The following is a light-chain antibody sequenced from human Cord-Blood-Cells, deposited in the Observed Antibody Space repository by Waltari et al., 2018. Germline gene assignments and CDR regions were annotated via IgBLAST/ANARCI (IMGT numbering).Light chain of an antibody. V-gene: IGLV3-1*01. CDR3: QAWDSSTAWV. CDR2: QDS. J-gene: IGLJ1*01. CDR1: KLGEKY. Sequence: SYELTQPPSVSVSPGQTASITCSGDKLGEKYACWYQQKPGQSPVLVIYQDSKRPSGIPERFSGSNSGNTATLTISGTQAMDEADYYCQAWDSSTAWVFGTGTKVTVL.